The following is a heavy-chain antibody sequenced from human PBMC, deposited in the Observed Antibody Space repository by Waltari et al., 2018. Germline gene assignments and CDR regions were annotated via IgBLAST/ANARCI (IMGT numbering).Heavy chain of an antibody. D-gene: IGHD4-17*01. J-gene: IGHJ4*02. CDR1: GASISNNTW. Sequence: QVQLQKSGPGLVQPSGTLSPTCPVPGASISNNTWLSWVRQSPGKGLEWIGEVHHTGNTNYNPSLKSRVTMSVDKSKNQFSLKLNSVTAADTAVYYCARDTSTVTTDLFDSWGRGTLVSV. V-gene: IGHV4-4*02. CDR2: VHHTGNT. CDR3: ARDTSTVTTDLFDS.